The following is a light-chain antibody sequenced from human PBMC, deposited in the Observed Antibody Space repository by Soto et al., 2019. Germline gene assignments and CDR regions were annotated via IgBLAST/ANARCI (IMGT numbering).Light chain of an antibody. CDR2: DAS. CDR3: QQRSNWPRT. Sequence: EIVLTQSPATLSLSPGERATLSFRASQSVSSYLAWYQQKPGQAPRLLIYDASNRATGIPARFSGSGSGTDFTLTISSLEPEDFAVYYCQQRSNWPRTFGQGTNVDI. J-gene: IGKJ1*01. CDR1: QSVSSY. V-gene: IGKV3-11*01.